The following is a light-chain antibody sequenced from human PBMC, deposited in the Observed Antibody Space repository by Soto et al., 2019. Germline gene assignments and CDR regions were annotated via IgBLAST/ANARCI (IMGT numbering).Light chain of an antibody. V-gene: IGKV3-15*01. CDR1: QSVGDN. CDR3: QQYNDWPRT. Sequence: ETVMTQSPATLSVSPGERATLSCRASQSVGDNLAWYQQKPGQAPRILMYAASARATGVPARISGRGSWTEFTLTISGLQSEDFAVYYGQQYNDWPRTFGQGTKVEI. CDR2: AAS. J-gene: IGKJ1*01.